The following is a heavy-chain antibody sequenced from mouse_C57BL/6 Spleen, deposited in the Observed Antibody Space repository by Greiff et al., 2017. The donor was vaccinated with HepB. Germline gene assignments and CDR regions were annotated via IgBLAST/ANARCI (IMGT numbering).Heavy chain of an antibody. CDR2: IRSKSNNYAT. Sequence: EVQVVESGGGLVQPKGSLKLSCAASGFSFNTYAMNWVRQAPGKGLEWVARIRSKSNNYATYYADSVKDRFTISRDDSESMLYLQMNNLKTEDTAMYYCVRQDGYYAYFDYWGQGTTLTVSS. J-gene: IGHJ2*01. D-gene: IGHD2-3*01. CDR1: GFSFNTYA. CDR3: VRQDGYYAYFDY. V-gene: IGHV10-1*01.